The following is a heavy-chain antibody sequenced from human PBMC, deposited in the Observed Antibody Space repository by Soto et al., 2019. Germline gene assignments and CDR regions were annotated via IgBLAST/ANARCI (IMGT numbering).Heavy chain of an antibody. CDR2: IWYDGSNK. V-gene: IGHV3-33*01. Sequence: QVQLVESGGGVVQPGRSLRLSCAASGFTFSSYGMHWVRQAPGKGLEWVAVIWYDGSNKYYADSVKGRFTISRDNSKNTLYLQMNSLRAEDTAVYYCARDLFPMVRYDAFDIWGQGTMVTVSS. D-gene: IGHD2-8*01. J-gene: IGHJ3*02. CDR1: GFTFSSYG. CDR3: ARDLFPMVRYDAFDI.